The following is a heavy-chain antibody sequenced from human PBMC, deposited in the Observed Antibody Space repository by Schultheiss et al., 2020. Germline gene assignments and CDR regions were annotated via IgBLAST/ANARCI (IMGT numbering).Heavy chain of an antibody. D-gene: IGHD3-22*01. CDR1: GGSITTGIYY. Sequence: SETLSLTCTVSGGSITTGIYYCAWIRQPPGKGLEWIGSIYYTGSTYSNPSLKSRVTISIETSKKQISLKMTSVTAADAALYYCARHAHDYDASGYYRSFDYWGQGTQVTVSS. J-gene: IGHJ4*02. CDR2: IYYTGST. V-gene: IGHV4-39*01. CDR3: ARHAHDYDASGYYRSFDY.